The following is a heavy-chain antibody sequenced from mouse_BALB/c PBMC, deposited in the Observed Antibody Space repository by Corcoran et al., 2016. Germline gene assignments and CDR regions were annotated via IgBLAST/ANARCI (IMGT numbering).Heavy chain of an antibody. V-gene: IGHV14-3*02. CDR2: IDPANGNT. Sequence: EVQLQQSGEEIVKPGASVKLSCTASGFNIKDTYMHWVKQRPEQGLEWIGRIDPANGNTKYDPKFQGKATITADTSSNTAYLQLSSLTSEETAVYYCANWDWYFDVWGAGTTVTVSS. CDR3: ANWDWYFDV. D-gene: IGHD4-1*01. CDR1: GFNIKDTY. J-gene: IGHJ1*01.